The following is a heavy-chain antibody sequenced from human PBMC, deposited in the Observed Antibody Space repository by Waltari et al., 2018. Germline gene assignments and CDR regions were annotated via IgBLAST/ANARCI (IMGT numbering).Heavy chain of an antibody. J-gene: IGHJ4*02. CDR2: IKKDGSET. CDR3: TRNALYYETNGPQRGGEY. CDR1: VFTFSAHW. Sequence: EVQLVDSGGGLVQPGGSLQLYCDSSVFTFSAHWLAWVRQDPGKGREWVASIKKDGSETYCADSLKGRCTISRDNVNNSLYLQMNGLRAEDTAVYHCTRNALYYETNGPQRGGEYWGQGTLVTVSS. V-gene: IGHV3-7*01. D-gene: IGHD3-22*01.